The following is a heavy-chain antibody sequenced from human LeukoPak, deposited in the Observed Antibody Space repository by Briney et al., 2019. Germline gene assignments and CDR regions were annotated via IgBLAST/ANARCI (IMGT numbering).Heavy chain of an antibody. CDR2: IKEDGSKD. D-gene: IGHD5-12*01. CDR3: ARDAGGYDS. J-gene: IGHJ5*01. Sequence: GGSLRLSWAASGFSFSTYWMSWVRQTPGKGLEWVANIKEDGSKDYYVDSVKGRFTISRDNAKNSLYLQMNSLRVEDSAVYYCARDAGGYDSWGQGTLVTVSS. V-gene: IGHV3-7*01. CDR1: GFSFSTYW.